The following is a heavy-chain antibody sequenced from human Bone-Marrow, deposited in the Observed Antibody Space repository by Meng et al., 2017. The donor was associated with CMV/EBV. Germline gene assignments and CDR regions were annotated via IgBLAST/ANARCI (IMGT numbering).Heavy chain of an antibody. V-gene: IGHV4-31*03. J-gene: IGHJ5*02. Sequence: LRLSCTVSGGSISSGGYYWSWIRQHPGKGLEWIGYIYYSGSTYYNPSLKSRVTISVDTSKNQFSLKLSSVTAADTAVYYCARGRSSSWSDWFEPWGQGTLVTVSS. CDR1: GGSISSGGYY. CDR3: ARGRSSSWSDWFEP. CDR2: IYYSGST. D-gene: IGHD6-6*01.